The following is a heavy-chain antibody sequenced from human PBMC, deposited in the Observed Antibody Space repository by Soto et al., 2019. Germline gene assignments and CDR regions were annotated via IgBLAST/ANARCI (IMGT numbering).Heavy chain of an antibody. CDR1: GFTFSRYP. V-gene: IGHV3-23*01. J-gene: IGHJ4*02. CDR3: APPGGTADN. CDR2: ISGSGDTT. Sequence: EAQLLASGGGLVQPGGSLRLSCATSGFTFSRYPMTWVRQAPGKGLEWVSCISGSGDTTYYADAVKGRFTISRDNSKNTLYLQMNSLRAGDTAVYYCAPPGGTADNWGQGTLVTVSS. D-gene: IGHD3-16*01.